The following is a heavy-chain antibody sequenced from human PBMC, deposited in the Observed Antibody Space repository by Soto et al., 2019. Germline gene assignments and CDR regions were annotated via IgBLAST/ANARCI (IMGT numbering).Heavy chain of an antibody. J-gene: IGHJ4*02. Sequence: QLQLQESGPGLVKPSETLSLTCAASGASISGSYYYWAWLRQSTGKGPEWIGSVFYTGFTSYHPSLESRVSVSVDTSMSQVSLNLSAVTAADTAVYYCATSQKGYNWNYFDHWGQGALVTVSS. CDR1: GASISGSYYY. V-gene: IGHV4-39*01. CDR3: ATSQKGYNWNYFDH. D-gene: IGHD1-20*01. CDR2: VFYTGFT.